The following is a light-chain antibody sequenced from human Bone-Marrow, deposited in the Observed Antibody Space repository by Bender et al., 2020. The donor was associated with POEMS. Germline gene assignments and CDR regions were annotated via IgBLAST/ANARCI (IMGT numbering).Light chain of an antibody. V-gene: IGLV3-1*01. CDR1: KLENKY. CDR3: QTWDRNTYVV. CDR2: QDN. Sequence: SYEVTQPPSVSVSPGQTVSITCSGDKLENKYTSWYQQKAGQLPVLIIYQDNERPSGIPERFSGTNSGNTATLTISGTQAMDEADYFCQTWDRNTYVVFGGGTKLTVL. J-gene: IGLJ2*01.